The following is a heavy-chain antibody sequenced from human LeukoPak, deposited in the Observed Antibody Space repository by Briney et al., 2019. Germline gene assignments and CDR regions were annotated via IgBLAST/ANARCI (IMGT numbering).Heavy chain of an antibody. CDR3: ARGFDGLTGYYPPDY. CDR1: RGSVSGYY. CDR2: ISHTGRS. V-gene: IGHV4-34*01. J-gene: IGHJ4*02. Sequence: SETLSLTCAIYRGSVSGYYWSWISQSPGKGLEWIGEISHTGRSKNKPSLKSRVTISEDMSKKQFSLKLNSVTAADTALYYCARGFDGLTGYYPPDYWSQGTLVTVSS. D-gene: IGHD3-9*01.